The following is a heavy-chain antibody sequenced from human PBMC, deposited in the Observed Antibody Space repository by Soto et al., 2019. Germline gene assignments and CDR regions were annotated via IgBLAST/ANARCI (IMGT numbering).Heavy chain of an antibody. D-gene: IGHD3-9*01. CDR1: GGSFTRYW. Sequence: GESLKISCKCSGGSFTRYWISWVRQMPGKGLEWMGRIDPSDSYTNYSPSFQGHVTISADKSISTAYLQWSSLKASDTAMYYCARHPPPNYDILTGSYYYGMDVWGQGTTVPVSS. CDR2: IDPSDSYT. V-gene: IGHV5-10-1*01. J-gene: IGHJ6*02. CDR3: ARHPPPNYDILTGSYYYGMDV.